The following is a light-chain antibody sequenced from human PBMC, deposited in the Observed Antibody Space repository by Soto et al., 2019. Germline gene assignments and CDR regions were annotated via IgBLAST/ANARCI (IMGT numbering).Light chain of an antibody. J-gene: IGKJ1*01. V-gene: IGKV3-15*01. CDR3: QQYNTWWT. CDR1: QSVSNN. Sequence: EIVMTQSPATLSVSPGERATLSCRASQSVSNNLAWYQKKPGQAPRLLIYGASTRATGIPARFSGSGSGTEFTLTISRLQSEDFAVYYCQQYNTWWTFGPGTRVEIK. CDR2: GAS.